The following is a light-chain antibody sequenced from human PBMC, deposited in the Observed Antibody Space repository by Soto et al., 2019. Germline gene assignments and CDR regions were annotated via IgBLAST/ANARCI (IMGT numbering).Light chain of an antibody. V-gene: IGLV1-44*01. J-gene: IGLJ1*01. Sequence: QSVLTHLHSASVTPGPRVTTSCSGSSSNIGSYTVNWYQQLPGTAPKLLIYTNDQRPSGVPDRFSGFKYGTAASLAISGLQAEDEAEYYCAAWDDSLSGLYVFGTGTKATVL. CDR3: AAWDDSLSGLYV. CDR2: TND. CDR1: SSNIGSYT.